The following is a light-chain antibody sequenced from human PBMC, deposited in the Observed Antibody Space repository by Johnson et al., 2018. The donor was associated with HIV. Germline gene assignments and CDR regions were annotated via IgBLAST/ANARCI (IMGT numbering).Light chain of an antibody. Sequence: QSVLTQPPSVSAAPGQKVTISCSGSSSNIGNNYVSWYQQLPGTAPKLLIYENHKRPSGIPDRFSGSKSGTSATLGITGLQTGDEADYYCGTWDTSLSALYGCGTGIKVTCL. V-gene: IGLV1-51*02. CDR3: GTWDTSLSALYG. J-gene: IGLJ1*01. CDR1: SSNIGNNY. CDR2: ENH.